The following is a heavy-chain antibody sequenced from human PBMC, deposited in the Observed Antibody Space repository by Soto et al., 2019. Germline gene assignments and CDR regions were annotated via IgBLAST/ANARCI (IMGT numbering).Heavy chain of an antibody. CDR1: GYTFTSYG. CDR2: ISAYNGNT. CDR3: ARDDPRNWFDT. Sequence: GASVKVSCKASGYTFTSYGISWVRQAPGEGLEWIGWISAYNGNTNYAQKLQGRVTMTTDTSKSTAYMELRSLRSDDTAVYYCARDDPRNWFDTCGQGTLVTVSS. J-gene: IGHJ5*02. V-gene: IGHV1-18*01.